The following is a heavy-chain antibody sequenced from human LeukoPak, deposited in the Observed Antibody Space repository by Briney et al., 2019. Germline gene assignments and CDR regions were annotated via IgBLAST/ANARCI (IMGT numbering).Heavy chain of an antibody. Sequence: GGSLRLSCAASGFTVSSNYMSWVRQAPGKGLEWVSVIYSGGSTYYADSMKGRFTISRDNSKNTLYLQMNNLRAEDTAVYYCARDRYGDYPRRYYMDVWGKGTTVTVSS. D-gene: IGHD4-17*01. J-gene: IGHJ6*03. CDR3: ARDRYGDYPRRYYMDV. CDR1: GFTVSSNY. CDR2: IYSGGST. V-gene: IGHV3-53*01.